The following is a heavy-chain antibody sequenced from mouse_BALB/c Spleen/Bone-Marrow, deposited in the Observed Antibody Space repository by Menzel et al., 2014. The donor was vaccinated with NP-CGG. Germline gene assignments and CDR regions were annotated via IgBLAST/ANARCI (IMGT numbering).Heavy chain of an antibody. V-gene: IGHV1-34*01. D-gene: IGHD2-10*02. CDR2: INPNNGGT. Sequence: EVQLQQSGPEVVKPGASMKISCKAFGYSFTGYTMNWVKQSHGKNLEWIGLINPNNGGTGYNQKFKGKATLTVAKSSSTAYMALSSLTSEVSAVYYCARSGYGSPYAMDYWGHGTSVTVSS. CDR3: ARSGYGSPYAMDY. CDR1: GYSFTGYT. J-gene: IGHJ4*01.